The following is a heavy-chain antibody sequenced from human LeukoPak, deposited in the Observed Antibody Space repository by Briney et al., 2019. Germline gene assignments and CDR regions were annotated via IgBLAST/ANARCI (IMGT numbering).Heavy chain of an antibody. Sequence: PGGSLRLSCAASGFTFSTYGMHWVRQAPGKGLEWVGRIKSKTDGETTDYAAPVKGRFTMSRDDSKNTLYLQMNSLKTEDTAVYYCTTDLVSLWDHWGQGTLVTVSS. CDR1: GFTFSTYG. D-gene: IGHD3-16*01. J-gene: IGHJ4*02. CDR2: IKSKTDGETT. V-gene: IGHV3-15*01. CDR3: TTDLVSLWDH.